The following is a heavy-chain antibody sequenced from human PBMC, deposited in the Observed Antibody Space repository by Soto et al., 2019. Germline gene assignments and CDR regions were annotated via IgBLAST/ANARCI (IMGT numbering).Heavy chain of an antibody. V-gene: IGHV3-64*01. CDR1: GFTFSNYA. Sequence: EVLLVESGGDLVQPGGSLRLSCAASGFTFSNYAMHWVRQAPGKGLEYVSAINSNGGTTYYANSVKGRFTISRDNSRNTLYLQVASVRADDMAVYYFARWVSLTGLDSWGQGTLVTVCS. J-gene: IGHJ5*01. D-gene: IGHD3-16*01. CDR2: INSNGGTT. CDR3: ARWVSLTGLDS.